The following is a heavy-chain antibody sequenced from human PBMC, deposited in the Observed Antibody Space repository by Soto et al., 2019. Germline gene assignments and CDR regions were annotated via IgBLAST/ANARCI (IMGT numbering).Heavy chain of an antibody. D-gene: IGHD3-10*01. J-gene: IGHJ4*02. CDR3: AREVKGVTSFDY. V-gene: IGHV1-3*01. CDR2: LNGGVDGT. Sequence: QVRLIQSGPEMMQTGASVRVSCTASGFTALSYAFHWVRQAPGQGPEWLGWLNGGVDGTSYSQRLQGRVTISRATSTNTVYLEVKSLTSEDTAVYYCAREVKGVTSFDYWGQGTLVTVSS. CDR1: GFTALSYA.